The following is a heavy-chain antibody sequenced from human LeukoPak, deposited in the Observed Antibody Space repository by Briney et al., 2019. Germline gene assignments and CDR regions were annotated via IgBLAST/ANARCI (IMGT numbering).Heavy chain of an antibody. V-gene: IGHV4-59*01. CDR2: IYYSGST. J-gene: IGHJ4*02. CDR1: GGSINNYY. CDR3: ARGGFWSGLI. D-gene: IGHD3-3*01. Sequence: SETLSLTCSVSGGSINNYYWNWIRLSPGKGLEWIGYIYYSGSTNYNPSLKSRVTISVDTSKNQFSLKLSSVTAADTAVYYCARGGFWSGLIWGQGTLVTVSS.